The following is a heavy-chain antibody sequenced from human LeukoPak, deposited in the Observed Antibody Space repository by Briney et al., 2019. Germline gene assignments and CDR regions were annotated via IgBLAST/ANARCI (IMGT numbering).Heavy chain of an antibody. J-gene: IGHJ6*03. D-gene: IGHD2-15*01. CDR3: ARDRGGGHMDV. V-gene: IGHV3-13*01. CDR1: GFTFTTYD. CDR2: IGTTGDT. Sequence: GGSLRLPCAASGFTFTTYDMHWVRQATGKGLEWVSAIGTTGDTYYPGSVKGRFTISRENAKNSLYLQMNSLRAGDTAVYYCARDRGGGHMDVWGKGTTVTISS.